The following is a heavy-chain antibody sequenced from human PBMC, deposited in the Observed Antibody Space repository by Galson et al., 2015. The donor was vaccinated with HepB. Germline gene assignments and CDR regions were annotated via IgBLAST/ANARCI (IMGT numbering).Heavy chain of an antibody. Sequence: SLRLSCAASGFTLSTYAMHWVRQAPGKGLERVAVISYGGDFKYYGDAVKGRFTISTDKSKNTLYLQMNRLRVEDTAVYFCAREPPLPHYYGSGATKTENYFDFWGQGTLVTVSS. D-gene: IGHD3-10*01. J-gene: IGHJ4*02. V-gene: IGHV3-30*04. CDR1: GFTLSTYA. CDR3: AREPPLPHYYGSGATKTENYFDF. CDR2: ISYGGDFK.